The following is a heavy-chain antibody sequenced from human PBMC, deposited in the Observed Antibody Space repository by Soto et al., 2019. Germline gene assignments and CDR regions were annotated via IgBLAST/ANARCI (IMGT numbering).Heavy chain of an antibody. D-gene: IGHD2-15*01. Sequence: ASVKVSCKASGYTFTSYDINWVRQATGQGLEWMGWMNPNSGNTGYAQKFQGRVTMTRNTSISTAYMELSSLRSEDTAVYYCARGFGYCSGGSCYSEWIDYYYYYMDVWGQETTVTLAS. CDR3: ARGFGYCSGGSCYSEWIDYYYYYMDV. J-gene: IGHJ6*03. CDR1: GYTFTSYD. V-gene: IGHV1-8*01. CDR2: MNPNSGNT.